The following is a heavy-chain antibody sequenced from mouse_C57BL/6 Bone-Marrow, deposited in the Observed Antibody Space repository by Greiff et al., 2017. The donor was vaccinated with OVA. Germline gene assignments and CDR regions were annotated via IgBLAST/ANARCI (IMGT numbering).Heavy chain of an antibody. Sequence: VLLVESGAGLVQPGASVTLSCKASGYTFTDYEMHWVQQTPVHGLEWIGAIDPETGGTAYNQKFTGKAILTADKSSSTAYRELLSLTSEDSDVYYCTRSDYYGSFAWFAYWGQGTLVTVSA. CDR3: TRSDYYGSFAWFAY. CDR1: GYTFTDYE. J-gene: IGHJ3*01. V-gene: IGHV1-15*01. CDR2: IDPETGGT. D-gene: IGHD1-1*01.